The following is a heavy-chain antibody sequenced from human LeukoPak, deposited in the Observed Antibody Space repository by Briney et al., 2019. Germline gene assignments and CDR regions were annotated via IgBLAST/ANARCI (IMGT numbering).Heavy chain of an antibody. CDR2: ISYDGSNK. CDR1: GFTFSNAW. D-gene: IGHD5-18*01. CDR3: ARSLFTAMVFDY. J-gene: IGHJ4*02. Sequence: GGSLRLSCATSGFTFSNAWMNWVRQAPGKGLEWVAVISYDGSNKYYADSVKGRFTISRDNSKNTLYLQMNSLRAEDTAVYYCARSLFTAMVFDYWGQGTLVTVSS. V-gene: IGHV3-30*19.